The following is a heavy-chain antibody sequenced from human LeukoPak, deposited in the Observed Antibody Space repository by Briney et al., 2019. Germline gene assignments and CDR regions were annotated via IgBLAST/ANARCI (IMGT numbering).Heavy chain of an antibody. J-gene: IGHJ3*02. Sequence: GGSLRLSCAASGFTVSSNYMSWVRQAPGKGLEGVSVIYSGGSTYYADSVKGRFTISRDNSKNTLYLQMNSLRAEDTAVYYCARGVTGDGYNLSGAFGIWGQGTMVTVSS. CDR3: ARGVTGDGYNLSGAFGI. V-gene: IGHV3-66*01. D-gene: IGHD5-12*01. CDR2: IYSGGST. CDR1: GFTVSSNY.